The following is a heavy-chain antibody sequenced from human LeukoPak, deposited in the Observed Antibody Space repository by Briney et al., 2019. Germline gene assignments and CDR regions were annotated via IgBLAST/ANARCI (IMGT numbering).Heavy chain of an antibody. Sequence: ASVKVSCKASGYTFTSYHMHWVRQAPGQGLEWMGWISAYNGNTNYAQKLQGRVTMTTDTSTSTAYMELRSLRSDDTAVYYCARFMDTVATFTASDYWGQGTLVTVSS. D-gene: IGHD5-12*01. CDR2: ISAYNGNT. J-gene: IGHJ4*02. V-gene: IGHV1-18*04. CDR1: GYTFTSYH. CDR3: ARFMDTVATFTASDY.